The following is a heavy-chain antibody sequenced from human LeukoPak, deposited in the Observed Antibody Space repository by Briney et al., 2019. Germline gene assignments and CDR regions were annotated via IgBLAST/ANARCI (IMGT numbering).Heavy chain of an antibody. Sequence: GGSLRLSCAASGFTFDDYAMHWVRQAPGKGLEWVSGISWNSGSIGYADSVKGRFTISRDNAKNSLYLQMNSLRAEDTALYYCAKGRSSSWSDDAFDIWGQGTMVTVSS. J-gene: IGHJ3*02. CDR1: GFTFDDYA. D-gene: IGHD6-13*01. V-gene: IGHV3-9*01. CDR3: AKGRSSSWSDDAFDI. CDR2: ISWNSGSI.